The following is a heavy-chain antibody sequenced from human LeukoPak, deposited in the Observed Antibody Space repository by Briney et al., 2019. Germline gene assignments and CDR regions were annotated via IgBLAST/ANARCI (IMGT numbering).Heavy chain of an antibody. D-gene: IGHD3-9*01. CDR3: ARDREGRYFDSVSSPLSYYYYGMDV. CDR1: GFIFSSYG. V-gene: IGHV3-33*01. J-gene: IGHJ6*02. Sequence: GGSLRLSCAASGFIFSSYGMRWVRQAPGKGLEWVAVIGYDGSNKYYADSVKGRFTISRDNSKNTLYMQMNSLRAEDTAVYYCARDREGRYFDSVSSPLSYYYYGMDVWGQGTTVTVSS. CDR2: IGYDGSNK.